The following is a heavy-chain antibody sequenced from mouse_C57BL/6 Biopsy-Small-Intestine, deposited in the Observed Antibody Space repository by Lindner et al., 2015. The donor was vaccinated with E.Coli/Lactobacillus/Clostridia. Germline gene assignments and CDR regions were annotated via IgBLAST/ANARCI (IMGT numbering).Heavy chain of an antibody. CDR3: AREKDYGGAVDY. J-gene: IGHJ4*01. V-gene: IGHV1-81*01. CDR2: IYPRPGNT. D-gene: IGHD1-1*01. CDR1: GYTFTSYD. Sequence: QLQESGAELARPGASVKLSCKTSGYTFTSYDISWVKQRTRQGLEWIGKIYPRPGNTYYNEKFKGKATLTADRSSSTAFIELRSLTSEDSAVYFCAREKDYGGAVDYWGQGTSVTVSS.